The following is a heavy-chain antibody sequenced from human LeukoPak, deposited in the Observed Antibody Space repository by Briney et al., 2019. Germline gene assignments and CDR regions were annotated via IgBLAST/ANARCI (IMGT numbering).Heavy chain of an antibody. CDR3: ARGDYSSSWYGYYYYGMDV. CDR1: GGSISSYY. J-gene: IGHJ6*02. V-gene: IGHV4-59*01. CDR2: IYYSGST. D-gene: IGHD6-13*01. Sequence: SETLSLTCTVSGGSISSYYWSWIRQPPGKGLEWIGYIYYSGSTNYNPSLKSRVTISVDTSKNQFSLKLSSVTAADTAVYYCARGDYSSSWYGYYYYGMDVWGQGTTVTVSS.